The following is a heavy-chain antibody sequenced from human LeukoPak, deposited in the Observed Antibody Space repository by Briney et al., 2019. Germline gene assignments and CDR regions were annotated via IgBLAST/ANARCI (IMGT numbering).Heavy chain of an antibody. Sequence: PSETLSLTCIVSGYSIISDYFWGWVRQPPGKGLEWIGSIYYSGSTYYNPSLKSRVTISVDTSKNQFSLKLSSVTAADTAVYYCAREGYDILTGYQYYFDYWGQGTLVTVSS. CDR1: GYSIISDYF. V-gene: IGHV4-38-2*02. D-gene: IGHD3-9*01. CDR3: AREGYDILTGYQYYFDY. CDR2: IYYSGST. J-gene: IGHJ4*02.